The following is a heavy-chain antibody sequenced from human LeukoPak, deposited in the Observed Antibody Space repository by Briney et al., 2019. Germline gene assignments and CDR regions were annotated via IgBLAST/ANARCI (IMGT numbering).Heavy chain of an antibody. J-gene: IGHJ4*02. CDR3: ARDRYYYDSSARYFDY. Sequence: PSETLSLTCTVSGGSLSSYYWSWLRQPAGKGREGIGRIHTSGSTNYSPSLKSRVTMSVDTSKNQFPLKLSSVTAADTAVYYCARDRYYYDSSARYFDYWGQGTLVTVSS. CDR2: IHTSGST. V-gene: IGHV4-4*07. CDR1: GGSLSSYY. D-gene: IGHD3-22*01.